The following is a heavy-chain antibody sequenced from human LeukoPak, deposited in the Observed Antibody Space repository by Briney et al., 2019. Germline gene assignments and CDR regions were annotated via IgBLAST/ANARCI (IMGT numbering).Heavy chain of an antibody. CDR1: GFTFSNYW. CDR2: INSDGSST. V-gene: IGHV3-74*01. D-gene: IGHD1-26*01. Sequence: GGSLRLSCAASGFTFSNYWMHWVRQAPGKGLVWVSRINSDGSSTSYADSVKGRFTISRDNAKNTLYLQMNSLRAEDTAVYYCARVSSGSYFGYYYYYMDVWGKGTSVTISS. J-gene: IGHJ6*03. CDR3: ARVSSGSYFGYYYYYMDV.